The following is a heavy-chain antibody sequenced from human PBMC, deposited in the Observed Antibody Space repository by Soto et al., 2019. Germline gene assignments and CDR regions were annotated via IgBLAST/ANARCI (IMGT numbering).Heavy chain of an antibody. CDR1: GFSLTTSGVG. V-gene: IGHV2-5*01. Sequence: QVTLHESGPTLVKPTQTLTLTCTFSGFSLTTSGVGVVWVRQPPGKALELVAVIYSNDHKRSSPSLATRVRITKDASTNQVVLTMTNMDPADTATYFCAHRRRVATVTVGFDFWGQGILVTVTS. CDR2: IYSNDHK. D-gene: IGHD2-21*02. J-gene: IGHJ4*02. CDR3: AHRRRVATVTVGFDF.